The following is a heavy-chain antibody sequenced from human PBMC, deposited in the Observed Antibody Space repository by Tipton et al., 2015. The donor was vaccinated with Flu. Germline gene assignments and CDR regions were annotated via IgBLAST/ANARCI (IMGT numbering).Heavy chain of an antibody. D-gene: IGHD3-10*01. CDR3: ARVLGTMVRGVIIPDAFDI. J-gene: IGHJ3*02. CDR2: IYSGGST. V-gene: IGHV3-53*01. CDR1: GFTVSSNY. Sequence: AASGFTVSSNYMSWVRQAPGKGLEWVSVIYSGGSTYYADSVKGRFTISRDNSKNTLYLQMNSLRAEDTAVYYCARVLGTMVRGVIIPDAFDIWGQGTMVTVSS.